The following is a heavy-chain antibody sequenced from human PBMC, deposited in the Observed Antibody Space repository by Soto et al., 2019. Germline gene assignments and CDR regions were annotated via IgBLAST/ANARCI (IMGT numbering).Heavy chain of an antibody. Sequence: ASVKVSCKASGYIFTDYHMYWVRQAPGQGLEWMGWINPKSGGTDYAQKFQGRVTVTRDTSISTAYMELNSLRSDDTAIYYCVAPYCSSRRCHAFDHWGQGTLVTVSS. J-gene: IGHJ4*02. D-gene: IGHD2-15*01. V-gene: IGHV1-2*02. CDR3: VAPYCSSRRCHAFDH. CDR2: INPKSGGT. CDR1: GYIFTDYH.